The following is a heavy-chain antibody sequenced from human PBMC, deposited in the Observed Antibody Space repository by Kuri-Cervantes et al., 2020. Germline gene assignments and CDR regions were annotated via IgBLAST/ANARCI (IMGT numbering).Heavy chain of an antibody. CDR1: GFTFNNYW. J-gene: IGHJ3*02. Sequence: GGSLRLSCAASGFTFNNYWMSWVRQAPGKGLEWVAVISYDGSNKYYADSVKGRFTISRDNSKNTLYLQMNSLRAEDTAVYYCAKLCYDSSQVVAFDIWGQGTMVTVSS. D-gene: IGHD3-22*01. CDR2: ISYDGSNK. V-gene: IGHV3-30*18. CDR3: AKLCYDSSQVVAFDI.